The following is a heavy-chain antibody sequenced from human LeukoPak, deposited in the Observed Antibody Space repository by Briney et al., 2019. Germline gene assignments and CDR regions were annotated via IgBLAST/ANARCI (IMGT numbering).Heavy chain of an antibody. Sequence: SVKVSCKASGGTFSSYAISWVRQAPGQGLEWMGGIIPIFGTANYAQKFQGRVTITADESTSTAYTELSSLRSEDTAVYYCARGRDTAMRLSYFPSLDIWGQGTMVTVSS. CDR2: IIPIFGTA. J-gene: IGHJ3*02. D-gene: IGHD5-18*01. CDR3: ARGRDTAMRLSYFPSLDI. V-gene: IGHV1-69*13. CDR1: GGTFSSYA.